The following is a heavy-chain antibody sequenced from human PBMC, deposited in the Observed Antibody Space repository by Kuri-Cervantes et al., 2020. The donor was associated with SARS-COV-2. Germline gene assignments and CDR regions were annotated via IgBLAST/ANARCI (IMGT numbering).Heavy chain of an antibody. Sequence: SETLSLTCAVYGGSFSGYYWSWIRQPPGKGLEWIGEINHSGSTNYNPSLKSRVTISVGTSKNQFSLKLSSVTAADTAVYYCARGVVAATANWFDPWGQGTLVTVSS. J-gene: IGHJ5*02. CDR3: ARGVVAATANWFDP. CDR1: GGSFSGYY. CDR2: INHSGST. V-gene: IGHV4-34*01. D-gene: IGHD2-15*01.